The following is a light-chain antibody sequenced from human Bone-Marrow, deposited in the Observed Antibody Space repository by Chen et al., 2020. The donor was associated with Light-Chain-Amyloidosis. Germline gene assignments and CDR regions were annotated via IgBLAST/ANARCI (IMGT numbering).Light chain of an antibody. CDR2: GAS. CDR1: RNINSN. Sequence: IVMTQSPATLSVSPGERATLSCRASRNINSNLAWYQQKPGQAPRRLIYGASTRATGTPARFSGSESGTEFTLTISSLQSEDFAVYYCQQYDNWFRTFGQGTKVEIK. J-gene: IGKJ1*01. V-gene: IGKV3-15*01. CDR3: QQYDNWFRT.